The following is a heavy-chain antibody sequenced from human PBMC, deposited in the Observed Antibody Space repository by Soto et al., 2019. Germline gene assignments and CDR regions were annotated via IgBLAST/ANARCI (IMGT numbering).Heavy chain of an antibody. Sequence: EVYLLESGGGLVQPGGSLRLSCTASGLTFRNYAMNWVRQDPGRGLEWVSGISGSGSMKYYADSVKGRFTISRDNSKNMLFLQIDSLRDEDTAMYHCAKETVASEQVPIPGDAWGQGTLVTVAS. CDR2: ISGSGSMK. J-gene: IGHJ5*02. CDR1: GLTFRNYA. D-gene: IGHD1-1*01. CDR3: AKETVASEQVPIPGDA. V-gene: IGHV3-23*01.